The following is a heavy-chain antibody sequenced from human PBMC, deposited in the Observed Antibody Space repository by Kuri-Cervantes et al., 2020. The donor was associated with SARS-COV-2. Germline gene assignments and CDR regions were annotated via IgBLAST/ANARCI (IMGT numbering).Heavy chain of an antibody. CDR1: GFTFSSYW. CDR3: ARDSMTTRDFDY. Sequence: GGSLRLSCVASGFTFSSYWMHWVRQAPGKGPVWVSRLTNDGSDAIFADSVKGRFTISRDNAKNMLYLYMSSLRADDTAVYYCARDSMTTRDFDYWGQGTLVTVSS. V-gene: IGHV3-74*01. CDR2: LTNDGSDA. J-gene: IGHJ4*02. D-gene: IGHD4-11*01.